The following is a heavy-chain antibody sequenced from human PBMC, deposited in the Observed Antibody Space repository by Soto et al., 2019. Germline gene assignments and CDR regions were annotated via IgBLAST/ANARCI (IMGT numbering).Heavy chain of an antibody. CDR1: GFTFNPHW. D-gene: IGHD1-26*01. CDR3: ARGGAMGVDY. Sequence: GSLRLSCTASGFTFNPHWMHWVRQAPGKGLVWVSRIYFDGITTNYADSVKGRLTVSRDNAKNTVYLHVNTLRDEDTAVYYCARGGAMGVDYWGQGTLVTVSS. V-gene: IGHV3-74*01. J-gene: IGHJ4*02. CDR2: IYFDGITT.